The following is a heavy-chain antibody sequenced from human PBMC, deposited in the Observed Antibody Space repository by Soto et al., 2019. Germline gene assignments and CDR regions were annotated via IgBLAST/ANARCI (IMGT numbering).Heavy chain of an antibody. CDR2: ITGTSANT. J-gene: IGHJ4*02. CDR1: RFTFSNFA. CDR3: ARDFYPVAYFFDY. Sequence: EVQLLESGGGLVQPGGSLRLSCAASRFTFSNFAMSWVRQAPGKGLEWVSTITGTSANTYYTDSVKGRFAISRDNSKNTLYLQMNSLTTEDTAVYYCARDFYPVAYFFDYWGQGTLVTVSS. D-gene: IGHD2-21*01. V-gene: IGHV3-23*01.